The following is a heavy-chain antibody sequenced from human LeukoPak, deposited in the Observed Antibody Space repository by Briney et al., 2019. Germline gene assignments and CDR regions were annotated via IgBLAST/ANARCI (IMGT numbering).Heavy chain of an antibody. J-gene: IGHJ4*02. V-gene: IGHV3-15*01. CDR3: TTDRFLEWLPDY. Sequence: GGSLRLSCAASGFTFSNAWMSWVRQAPWKGLEWVGRIKSKTDGGTTDYAAPVKGRFTISRDDSKNTLYLQMNSLKTEDTAVYYCTTDRFLEWLPDYWGQGTLVTVSS. CDR1: GFTFSNAW. D-gene: IGHD3-3*01. CDR2: IKSKTDGGTT.